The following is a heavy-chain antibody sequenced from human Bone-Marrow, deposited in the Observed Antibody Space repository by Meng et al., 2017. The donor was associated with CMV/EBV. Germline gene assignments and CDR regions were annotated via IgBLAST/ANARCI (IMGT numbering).Heavy chain of an antibody. D-gene: IGHD2-2*01. CDR3: ARGGNSVVPTAVLGGMDV. CDR1: GFTFGNNN. CDR2: ISSSSTYI. Sequence: GESLKISCADSGFTFGNNNMNWVRQAPGKGLEWVSSISSSSTYIYYADSVKGRFTISRDNAKNSLYLQMNSLRAEDTAVYYCARGGNSVVPTAVLGGMDVWGQGATVTVSS. J-gene: IGHJ6*02. V-gene: IGHV3-21*01.